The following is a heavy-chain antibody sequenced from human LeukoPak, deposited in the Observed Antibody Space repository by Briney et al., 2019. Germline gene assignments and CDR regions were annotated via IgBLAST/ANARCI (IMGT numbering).Heavy chain of an antibody. J-gene: IGHJ6*02. CDR2: ISYDGSNK. V-gene: IGHV3-30*03. CDR3: ARGPERTGVGTRYYYDMDV. Sequence: QTGGSLRLSCAASGFSFSSYSMNWVRQAPGKGLEWVAVISYDGSNKYYADSVKGRFTISRDDSKSTLYLQMNSLRAEDTAVYYCARGPERTGVGTRYYYDMDVWGQGTTVTVSS. CDR1: GFSFSSYS. D-gene: IGHD2-8*01.